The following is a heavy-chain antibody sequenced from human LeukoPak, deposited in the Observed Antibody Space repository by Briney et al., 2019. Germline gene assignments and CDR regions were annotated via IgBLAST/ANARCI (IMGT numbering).Heavy chain of an antibody. CDR1: GFTFGEYA. J-gene: IGHJ4*02. D-gene: IGHD3-22*01. CDR2: IRSKAYGGTT. Sequence: GGSLRLSCTASGFTFGEYAMSWFRQAPGKGLEWVGFIRSKAYGGTTEYAASVEGRFTISRDDSKSIAYLQMNSLKTEDTAVYYCTRDQDQYYYDSEGYWGQGTLVTVSS. V-gene: IGHV3-49*03. CDR3: TRDQDQYYYDSEGY.